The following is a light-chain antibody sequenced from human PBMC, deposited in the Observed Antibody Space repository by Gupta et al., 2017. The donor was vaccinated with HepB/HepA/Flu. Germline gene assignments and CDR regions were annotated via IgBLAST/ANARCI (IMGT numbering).Light chain of an antibody. CDR3: QQYYDWSPLS. Sequence: EIVMTQSPATLSVSPGERATLSCSASQSVRINLGWYQQIPGQPPRRLIYGASTRAPGIPDRFSGSGSGTEFTLTISSLQSEEFAVYYCQQYYDWSPLSFGGGTKVAIK. CDR2: GAS. J-gene: IGKJ4*01. V-gene: IGKV3-15*01. CDR1: QSVRIN.